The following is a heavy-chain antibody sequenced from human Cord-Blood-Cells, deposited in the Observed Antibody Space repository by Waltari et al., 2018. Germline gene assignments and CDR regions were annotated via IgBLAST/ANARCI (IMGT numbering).Heavy chain of an antibody. CDR1: CGSTTSRRSH. CDR3: ARHVSDKIPFQGGLVQLFFDY. J-gene: IGHJ4*02. D-gene: IGHD2-2*01. Sequence: QLQLQEPDQGLVKPSERLHLPRTDGCGSTTSRRSHCRCIRLPPGRRRAWLGSLYYNGSTYYNRSLKSRVTISVDTSKNQFSLKLSSGTAADTAVYYCARHVSDKIPFQGGLVQLFFDYWGQGTLVTVSS. CDR2: LYYNGST. V-gene: IGHV4-39*01.